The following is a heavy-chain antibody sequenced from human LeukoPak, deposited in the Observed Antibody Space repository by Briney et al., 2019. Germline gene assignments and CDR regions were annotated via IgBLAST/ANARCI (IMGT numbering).Heavy chain of an antibody. V-gene: IGHV4-34*01. D-gene: IGHD2-8*02. CDR2: IYYSGST. CDR3: ASSPGPGYFDY. CDR1: GGSFSGYY. J-gene: IGHJ4*02. Sequence: SETLSLTCAVYGGSFSGYYWSWIRQPPGKGLEWIGSIYYSGSTYYNPSLKSRVTISVDTSKNQFSLKLSSVTAADTAVYYCASSPGPGYFDYWGQGTLVTVSS.